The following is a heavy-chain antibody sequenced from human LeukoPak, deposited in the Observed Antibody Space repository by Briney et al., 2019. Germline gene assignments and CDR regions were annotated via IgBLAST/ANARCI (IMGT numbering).Heavy chain of an antibody. CDR1: GGSISSYY. CDR2: IYYSGST. CDR3: ARFKKMTTAQLDY. J-gene: IGHJ4*02. D-gene: IGHD4-11*01. Sequence: SETLSLTCTVSGGSISSYYWSWSRQPPGRGLEWIGYIYYSGSTNYNPSLKSRVTISIDTSKNQFSLKRSSVTAADTAVYYCARFKKMTTAQLDYWGQGTLVTVSS. V-gene: IGHV4-59*08.